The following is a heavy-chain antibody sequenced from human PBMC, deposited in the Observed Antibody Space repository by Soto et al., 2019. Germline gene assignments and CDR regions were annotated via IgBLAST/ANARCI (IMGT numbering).Heavy chain of an antibody. V-gene: IGHV4-34*01. CDR3: ARRDPTDGMDV. Sequence: SETLSLTCAVYGGSFSGYYWTWIRQPPGTGLEWIGEINHSGSTNYNPSLKSRVTISVDTSKNQFSLKLTSVTAADTAVYYCARRDPTDGMDVWGQGTTVTVSS. J-gene: IGHJ6*02. CDR1: GGSFSGYY. CDR2: INHSGST.